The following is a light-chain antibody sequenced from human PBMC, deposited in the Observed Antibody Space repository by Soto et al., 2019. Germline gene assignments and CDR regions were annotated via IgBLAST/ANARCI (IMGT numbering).Light chain of an antibody. CDR2: DAS. J-gene: IGKJ5*01. CDR3: QQYENLPT. Sequence: IWMPQSPSSLSSPVGDRVTITYQASQNINNYLNRYQQKPGRAPKLLIYDASNLEAGVPSRFRGSGSGTDFTFTISRLQPEDIATYYCQQYENLPTFGQGTRLEIK. V-gene: IGKV1-33*01. CDR1: QNINNY.